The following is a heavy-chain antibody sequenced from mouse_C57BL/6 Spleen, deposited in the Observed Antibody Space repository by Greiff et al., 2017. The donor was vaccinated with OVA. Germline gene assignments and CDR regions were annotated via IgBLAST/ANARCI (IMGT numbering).Heavy chain of an antibody. V-gene: IGHV5-4*01. CDR2: ISDGGSYT. CDR3: ARDGGLLRYFDV. CDR1: GFTFSSYA. J-gene: IGHJ1*03. Sequence: EVKVEESGGGLVKPGGSLKLSCAASGFTFSSYAMSWVRQTPETRLEWVATISDGGSYTYYPDNVKGRFTISRDNAKNNLYLQMSHLKSEDTAMYYCARDGGLLRYFDVWGTGTTVTVSS. D-gene: IGHD2-3*01.